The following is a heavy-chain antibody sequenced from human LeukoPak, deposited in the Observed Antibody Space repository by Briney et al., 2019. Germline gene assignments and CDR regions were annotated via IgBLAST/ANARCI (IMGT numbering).Heavy chain of an antibody. CDR2: IYTSGTT. CDR1: GGSISSYY. J-gene: IGHJ4*02. Sequence: SETLSLTCTVSGGSISSYYWTWIRQPAGKGLEWIGRIYTSGTTNYNPSLKSRVTISVDTSKNQFSLNLTSVTAADTAVYYCASEFRVWGQGTLVTVSS. CDR3: ASEFRV. V-gene: IGHV4-4*07.